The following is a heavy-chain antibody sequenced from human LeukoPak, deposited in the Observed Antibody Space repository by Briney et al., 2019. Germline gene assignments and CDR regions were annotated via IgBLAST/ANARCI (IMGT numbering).Heavy chain of an antibody. CDR1: GSSMRTYH. CDR3: AGLDITRSAFCGGECYSITS. D-gene: IGHD2-21*01. V-gene: IGHV4-59*01. CDR2: INYGGSS. Sequence: SETLSLTCTVSGSSMRTYHWSWIRQSPGKGLEWIGYINYGGSSNYHLSLKGRVTISIDTSRKQFSLKLNSVTAADPAVYHCAGLDITRSAFCGGECYSITSWGQGTLVTGSS. J-gene: IGHJ1*01.